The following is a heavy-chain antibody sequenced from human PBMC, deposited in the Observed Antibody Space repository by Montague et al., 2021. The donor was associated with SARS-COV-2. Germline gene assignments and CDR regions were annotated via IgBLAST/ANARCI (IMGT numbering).Heavy chain of an antibody. CDR1: GDSITNHY. V-gene: IGHV4-4*07. D-gene: IGHD3-10*01. Sequence: SETLSLTCSVSGDSITNHYWSWIRQPAGKGLEWIGLMHFTGTTNFSPFFSSRLTMSADTSKNQFSLKLTSVTAADTAIYFCARDRFDFGAGRQGTIDFWGQGTLVTVSS. CDR2: MHFTGTT. CDR3: ARDRFDFGAGRQGTIDF. J-gene: IGHJ4*02.